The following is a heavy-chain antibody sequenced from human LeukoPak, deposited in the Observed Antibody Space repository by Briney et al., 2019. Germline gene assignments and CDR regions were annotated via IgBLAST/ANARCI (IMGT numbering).Heavy chain of an antibody. D-gene: IGHD2-15*01. CDR3: AQRYYYLNY. CDR2: IGNSGSDT. J-gene: IGHJ4*02. CDR1: GFTFVTYA. V-gene: IGHV3-23*05. Sequence: PGGSLRLSCAASGFTFVTYAMSGVRQAPGKGLEGVATIGNSGSDTYYTDSVKGRFTISRDNSKNTLYLQMNSLTAEDTAVYYCAQRYYYLNYWGQGTLVTVSS.